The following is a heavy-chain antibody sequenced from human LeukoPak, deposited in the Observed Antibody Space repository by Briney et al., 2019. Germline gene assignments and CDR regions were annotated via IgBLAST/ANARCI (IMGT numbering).Heavy chain of an antibody. Sequence: GASVKVSCKASGYXFSRYGISWVRQAPGQGLEWMGWISTYNGNTNYAQKFQGRVTMTTDTSTNTAYMELRSLRSDDTAVYYCARDLDYYDSSGSGWFDPWGQGTLVTVSP. V-gene: IGHV1-18*01. CDR2: ISTYNGNT. CDR3: ARDLDYYDSSGSGWFDP. CDR1: GYXFSRYG. D-gene: IGHD3-22*01. J-gene: IGHJ5*02.